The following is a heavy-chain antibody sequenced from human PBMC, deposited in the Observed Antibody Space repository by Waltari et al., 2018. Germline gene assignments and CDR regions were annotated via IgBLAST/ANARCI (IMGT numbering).Heavy chain of an antibody. D-gene: IGHD2-15*01. CDR2: VGPKDGET. CDR1: GYTFTDYY. CDR3: SRSGSDDWFDP. J-gene: IGHJ5*02. Sequence: EVQLLQSGAEVKKPGATVKISCKSSGYTFTDYYIHWVKQTPGKGLEWMGRVGPKDGETIYAEKFQDRVTISAETSTDTVYMIMNGLRFDDTALYFCSRSGSDDWFDPWGRGTPVTVVS. V-gene: IGHV1-69-2*01.